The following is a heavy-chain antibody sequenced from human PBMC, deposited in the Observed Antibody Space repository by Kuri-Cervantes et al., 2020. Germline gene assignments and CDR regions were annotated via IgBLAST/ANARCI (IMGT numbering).Heavy chain of an antibody. CDR2: INHSGST. Sequence: SQTLSLTCAVYGGSFSGYYWSWIRQLPGKGLEWIGEINHSGSTNYNSSLKSRVSISVDTSKNQFSLKLRSVTAEDTAVYYCARAEHRTQVLLFDWGQGTLVTVSS. J-gene: IGHJ4*02. CDR1: GGSFSGYY. CDR3: ARAEHRTQVLLFD. D-gene: IGHD2/OR15-2a*01. V-gene: IGHV4-34*01.